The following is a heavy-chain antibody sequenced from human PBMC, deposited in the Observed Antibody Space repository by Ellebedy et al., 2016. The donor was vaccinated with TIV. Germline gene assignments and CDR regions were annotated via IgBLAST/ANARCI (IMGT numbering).Heavy chain of an antibody. CDR2: IYPGDSGF. CDR3: ARLSSSRGYTFDY. D-gene: IGHD6-13*01. V-gene: IGHV5-51*01. CDR1: EYSFSNYW. Sequence: PGGSLRLSCKLSEYSFSNYWIGWVRQMPGKGLEWMGMIYPGDSGFKYSPSFQGQVTLSGDKSISTAYLQWSSLKASDTAMYYCARLSSSRGYTFDYWGQGTAVTVSS. J-gene: IGHJ4*02.